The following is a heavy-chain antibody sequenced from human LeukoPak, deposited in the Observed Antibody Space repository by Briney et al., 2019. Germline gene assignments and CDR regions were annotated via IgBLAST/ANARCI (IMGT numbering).Heavy chain of an antibody. CDR1: GGSISSYY. CDR3: ASEGITMVRGVIKSTSPCYFDY. CDR2: IYTSGST. Sequence: SETLSLTCAVYGGSISSYYWSWIRQPAGKGLEWIGRIYTSGSTNYNPSLKSRVTMSVDTSKNQFSLKLSSVTAADTAVYYCASEGITMVRGVIKSTSPCYFDYWGQGTLVTVSS. J-gene: IGHJ4*02. D-gene: IGHD3-10*01. V-gene: IGHV4-59*10.